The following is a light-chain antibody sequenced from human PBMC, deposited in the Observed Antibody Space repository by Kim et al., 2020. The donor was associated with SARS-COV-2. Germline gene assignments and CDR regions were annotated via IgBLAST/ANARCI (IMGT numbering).Light chain of an antibody. CDR3: QVWDTNTDRHV. CDR1: NIGSKS. CDR2: YDR. V-gene: IGLV3-21*01. Sequence: SYELTQPPSVSVAPGETARITCGGTNIGSKSVHWYQQRPGRAPVLVIYYDRDRPSGIPERFSGSNSGNTATPTISGVEAGDEADYYCQVWDTNTDRHVFGSGTKVTVL. J-gene: IGLJ1*01.